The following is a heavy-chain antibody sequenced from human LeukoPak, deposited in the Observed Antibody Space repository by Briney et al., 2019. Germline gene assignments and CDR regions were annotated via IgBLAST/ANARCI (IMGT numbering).Heavy chain of an antibody. Sequence: SVKVSCTASGGTFSSYAISWVRQAPGQGLEWMGGIIPIFGTANYAQKFQGRVTITADESTSTAYMELSSLRSEDTAVYYCARDKRDIVVVPAAKHYYYYGMDVWGQGTTVTVSS. CDR1: GGTFSSYA. CDR3: ARDKRDIVVVPAAKHYYYYGMDV. V-gene: IGHV1-69*01. D-gene: IGHD2-2*01. J-gene: IGHJ6*02. CDR2: IIPIFGTA.